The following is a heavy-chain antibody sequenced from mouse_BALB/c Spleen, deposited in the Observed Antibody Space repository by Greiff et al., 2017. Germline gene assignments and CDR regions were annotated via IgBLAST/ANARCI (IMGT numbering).Heavy chain of an antibody. CDR3: ARSPDYGNYVYAMDY. CDR1: GDSITSGY. V-gene: IGHV3-8*02. J-gene: IGHJ4*01. CDR2: ISYSGST. Sequence: EVKVVESGPSLVKPSQTLSLTCSVTGDSITSGYWNWIRKFPGNKLEYMGYISYSGSTYYNPSLKGRISITRDTSKNQYYLQLNSVTTEDTATYYCARSPDYGNYVYAMDYWGQGTSVTVSS. D-gene: IGHD2-1*01.